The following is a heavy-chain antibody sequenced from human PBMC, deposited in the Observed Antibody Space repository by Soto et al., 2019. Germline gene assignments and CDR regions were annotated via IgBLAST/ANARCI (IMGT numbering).Heavy chain of an antibody. V-gene: IGHV2-5*02. Sequence: QITLKESGPTLVKPTQTLTLTCTFSGFSLTTTGVGVGWIRQPPGKALEWLAIIYWDDDKRYSPSLKSRLTITEDTSKNQVVLTMTNMDPVDTATYFCAHRAVLCSGGICYSHPFYFWGQGTLVTVSS. CDR1: GFSLTTTGVG. D-gene: IGHD2-15*01. J-gene: IGHJ4*02. CDR3: AHRAVLCSGGICYSHPFYF. CDR2: IYWDDDK.